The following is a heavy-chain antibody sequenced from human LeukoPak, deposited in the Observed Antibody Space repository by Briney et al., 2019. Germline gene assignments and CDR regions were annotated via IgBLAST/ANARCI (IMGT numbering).Heavy chain of an antibody. CDR3: ARDLRAIWFGETSFDY. D-gene: IGHD3-10*01. Sequence: GSLRLSCAASGFTFSSYWMSWVRQAPGKGLEWVANIKQDGSEKYYVDSVKGRFTISRDNAKNSLYLQMNSLRAEDTAVYYCARDLRAIWFGETSFDYWGQGTLVTVSS. CDR1: GFTFSSYW. V-gene: IGHV3-7*01. J-gene: IGHJ4*02. CDR2: IKQDGSEK.